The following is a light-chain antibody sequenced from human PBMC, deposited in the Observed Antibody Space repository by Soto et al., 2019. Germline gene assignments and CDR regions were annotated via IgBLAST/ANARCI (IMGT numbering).Light chain of an antibody. J-gene: IGKJ1*01. CDR1: QSINSW. Sequence: DIQMTQSPSTLSASVGDRVTITCGASQSINSWLAWYQQEPGKAPKLLIYRASTLQSGVPSRFSGSGSGTEFTLTISSLQPDDFATYYCQHYNSYPPWTFGQGTKVEIK. CDR3: QHYNSYPPWT. CDR2: RAS. V-gene: IGKV1-5*03.